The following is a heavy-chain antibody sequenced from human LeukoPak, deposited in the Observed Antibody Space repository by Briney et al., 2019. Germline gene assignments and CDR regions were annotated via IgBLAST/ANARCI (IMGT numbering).Heavy chain of an antibody. CDR3: ARAVGIVVVVVATLDY. D-gene: IGHD2-15*01. CDR1: GYTFTVYF. Sequence: GASVKVSCKASGYTFTVYFMHWVRQAPGQGLEWMGWINPNSGGTNYAQKFQGRVTMTRDTSTSTVYMELSSLRSEDTAVYYCARAVGIVVVVVATLDYWGQGTLVTVSS. CDR2: INPNSGGT. V-gene: IGHV1-2*02. J-gene: IGHJ4*02.